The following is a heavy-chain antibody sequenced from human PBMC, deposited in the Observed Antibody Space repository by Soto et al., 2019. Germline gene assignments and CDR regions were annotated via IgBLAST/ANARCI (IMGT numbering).Heavy chain of an antibody. Sequence: QVQLVESGGGVVQPGRSLRLSCAASGFTFSSYGMHWVRQAPGKGLEWVAVISYDGSNKYYADSVKGRFTISRDNSKNTLYLQMNSLRAVDTAVYYCATDLGYCSSTSCLRYYYYYGMDVWGQGTTVTVSS. V-gene: IGHV3-30*03. CDR2: ISYDGSNK. CDR3: ATDLGYCSSTSCLRYYYYYGMDV. CDR1: GFTFSSYG. D-gene: IGHD2-2*01. J-gene: IGHJ6*02.